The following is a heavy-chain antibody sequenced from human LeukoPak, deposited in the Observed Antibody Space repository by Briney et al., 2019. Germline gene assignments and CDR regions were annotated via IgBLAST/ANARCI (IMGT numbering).Heavy chain of an antibody. D-gene: IGHD5-12*01. CDR3: ARSGYDFDAFDI. CDR1: GFTFSSYW. Sequence: GGSLRLSCAASGFTFSSYWMHWLRQAPGKELVGVSRINSDGSSTSYADSVKGRFTISRDNAKNTLYLQMNSLRAEDTAVYYCARSGYDFDAFDIWGQGTMVTVSS. CDR2: INSDGSST. V-gene: IGHV3-74*01. J-gene: IGHJ3*02.